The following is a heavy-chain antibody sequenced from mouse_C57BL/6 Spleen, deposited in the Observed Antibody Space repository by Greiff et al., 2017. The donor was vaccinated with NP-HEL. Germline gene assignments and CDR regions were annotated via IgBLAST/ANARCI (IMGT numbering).Heavy chain of an antibody. D-gene: IGHD3-2*01. CDR3: ARSNDSPAWFAY. CDR2: INPGSGGT. J-gene: IGHJ3*01. CDR1: GYAFPNYL. V-gene: IGHV1-54*01. Sequence: QVQLQQSGAELVRPGTSVKVSCKASGYAFPNYLIEWVKQRPGQGLEWIGVINPGSGGTNYNEKFKGKATLTADKSSSTAYMQLSSLTSEDSAVYFCARSNDSPAWFAYWGQGTLVTVSA.